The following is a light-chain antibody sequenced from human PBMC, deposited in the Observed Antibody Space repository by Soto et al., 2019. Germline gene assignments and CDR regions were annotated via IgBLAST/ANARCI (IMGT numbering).Light chain of an antibody. V-gene: IGLV2-8*01. CDR3: KSYAGSNTYV. CDR1: KSDIGVYDF. J-gene: IGLJ1*01. Sequence: QSALTQPPSASGSPGRSGTISCTGTKSDIGVYDFVSWYQHHPGKAPRLIIYEVVQRPSGVPDRFSGSKSGNTASLTVSGLQAADEADYFCKSYAGSNTYVFGSGTKVTVL. CDR2: EVV.